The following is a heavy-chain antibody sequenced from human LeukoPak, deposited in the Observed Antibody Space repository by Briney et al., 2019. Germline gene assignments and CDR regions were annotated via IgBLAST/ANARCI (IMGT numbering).Heavy chain of an antibody. J-gene: IGHJ4*02. CDR2: INPNSGGT. Sequence: ASVKVSCKASGYTFTGYYMHWVRQAPGQGLEWMGWINPNSGGTNYAQKFQGRVTITADKSTSTAYMELSSLRSEDTAVYYCARTGTTPHDYWGQGTLVTVSS. D-gene: IGHD1-7*01. CDR3: ARTGTTPHDY. V-gene: IGHV1-2*02. CDR1: GYTFTGYY.